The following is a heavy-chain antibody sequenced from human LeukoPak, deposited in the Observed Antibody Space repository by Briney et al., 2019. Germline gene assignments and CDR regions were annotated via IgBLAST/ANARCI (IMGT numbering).Heavy chain of an antibody. D-gene: IGHD3-10*01. CDR3: ARGSTVRSHEGDAFDI. CDR2: INSGDNVE. J-gene: IGHJ3*02. Sequence: PGGSLRLSCEASGFSLRSSEMNWVRQAPGKGPEWVAHINSGDNVEFYADSVRGRFTMSRDNDLLYLHLNSLRDEDTAVYYCARGSTVRSHEGDAFDIWGQGTMVTVSS. V-gene: IGHV3-48*03. CDR1: GFSLRSSE.